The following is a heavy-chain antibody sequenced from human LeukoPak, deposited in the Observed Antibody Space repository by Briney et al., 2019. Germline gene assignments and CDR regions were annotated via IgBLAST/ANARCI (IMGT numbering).Heavy chain of an antibody. D-gene: IGHD3-22*01. J-gene: IGHJ4*02. CDR1: GFMFSQYA. CDR3: ARAPDSSAYYYQFDY. Sequence: PGRSLRLSCGASGFMFSQYAMNWVRQAPGQGLEWVAIISYGGNNQNYAESVKGRFTISRDNTKNTVYLQMNSLRPEDTAVYYCARAPDSSAYYYQFDYWGQGTLVTVSS. V-gene: IGHV3-30-3*01. CDR2: ISYGGNNQ.